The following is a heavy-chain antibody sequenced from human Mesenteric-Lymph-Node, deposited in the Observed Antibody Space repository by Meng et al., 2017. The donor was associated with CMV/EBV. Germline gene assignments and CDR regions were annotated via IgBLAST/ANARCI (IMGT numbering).Heavy chain of an antibody. CDR2: IKEDGSER. J-gene: IGHJ6*02. CDR1: GFTFNSYW. V-gene: IGHV3-7*01. D-gene: IGHD2-21*02. Sequence: GESLKISCGASGFTFNSYWMSWVRQAPGKGLQWVANIKEDGSERYYVDSVKGRFTISRDNAKNSLYLQMNNLRAEDTAVYYCARDKVGTYYYYGMDVWGQGTTVTVSS. CDR3: ARDKVGTYYYYGMDV.